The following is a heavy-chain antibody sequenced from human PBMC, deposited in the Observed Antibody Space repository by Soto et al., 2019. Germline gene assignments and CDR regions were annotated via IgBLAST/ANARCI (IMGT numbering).Heavy chain of an antibody. CDR2: IIPIFGTA. V-gene: IGHV1-69*13. J-gene: IGHJ4*02. CDR3: ARVPRYDSSGSPMGPGDY. CDR1: GGTFSSYA. D-gene: IGHD3-22*01. Sequence: SVKVSCKASGGTFSSYAISWVRQAPGQGLEWMGGIIPIFGTANYAQKFQGRVTITADESTSTAYMELSSLRSEDTAVYYCARVPRYDSSGSPMGPGDYWGQGTLVTVSS.